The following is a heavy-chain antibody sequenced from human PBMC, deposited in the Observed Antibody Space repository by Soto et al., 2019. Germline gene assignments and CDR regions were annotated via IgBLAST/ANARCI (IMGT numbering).Heavy chain of an antibody. J-gene: IGHJ4*02. CDR1: GGSINNYY. CDR2: IYYSGST. V-gene: IGHV4-59*08. Sequence: SETLSLTCTVSGGSINNYYWSWIRQPPGKGLEWIGYIYYSGSTNYNPSLKSRVTISLDTSRNQFSPKLSSVTAADTAVYYCARQRWFDYWGQGTLVTVSS. CDR3: ARQRWFDY.